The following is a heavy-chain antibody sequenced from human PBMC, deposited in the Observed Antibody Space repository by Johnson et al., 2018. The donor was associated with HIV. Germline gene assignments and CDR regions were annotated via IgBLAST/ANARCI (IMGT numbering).Heavy chain of an antibody. V-gene: IGHV3-30-3*02. J-gene: IGHJ3*02. D-gene: IGHD3-16*01. CDR1: GFTFSSYA. Sequence: QVHLVESGGGVVQPGRSLRLSCAASGFTFSSYAMHWVRQAPGKGLEWVAVISFDGSKEYYADSVKGRFTISRDNSKNTLSLQMNSLRAEDTAVYYCTKMGARGAFDIWGQGTMVTVSS. CDR2: ISFDGSKE. CDR3: TKMGARGAFDI.